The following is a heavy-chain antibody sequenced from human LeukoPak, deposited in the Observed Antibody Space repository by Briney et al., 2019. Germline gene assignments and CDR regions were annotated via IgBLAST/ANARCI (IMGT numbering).Heavy chain of an antibody. CDR1: GFTVSSNY. D-gene: IGHD3-22*01. Sequence: GGSLRLSCAASGFTVSSNYMNWVRQAPGKGLEWVSVIYSGGSTYYADSVKGRFTISRDNSKNTLYLQMNSLRAEDTAVYYCARLDYYDSSGYYYYWGQGTLVTVSS. CDR2: IYSGGST. CDR3: ARLDYYDSSGYYYY. V-gene: IGHV3-66*04. J-gene: IGHJ4*02.